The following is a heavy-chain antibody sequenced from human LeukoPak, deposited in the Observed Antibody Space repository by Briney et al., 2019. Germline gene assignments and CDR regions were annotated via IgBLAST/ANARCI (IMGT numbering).Heavy chain of an antibody. V-gene: IGHV3-23*01. CDR2: VTGRGGST. D-gene: IGHD3-9*01. CDR3: AKWGDFDILTGYYVSDF. J-gene: IGHJ4*02. CDR1: GFTFSNYA. Sequence: GGSLRLSCVASGFTFSNYAMSWVRQAPGKRLEWVSAVTGRGGSTYYADSVKGRFTISRDNSRNTLFLQMNSLRAEDTAIHYCAKWGDFDILTGYYVSDFWGQGTLVTVSS.